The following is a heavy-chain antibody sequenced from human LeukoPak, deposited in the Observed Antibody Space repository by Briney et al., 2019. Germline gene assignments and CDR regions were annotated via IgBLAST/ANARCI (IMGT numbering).Heavy chain of an antibody. D-gene: IGHD4-17*01. Sequence: ASVKVSCKASGGTFSSYAISWVRQAPGQGLEWMGGIIPIFGTANYAQKFQGRVTITADESTSTAYMELSSLRSEDTAVYYCARTTVTTRVYYYGMDVRGQGTTVTVSS. CDR1: GGTFSSYA. CDR3: ARTTVTTRVYYYGMDV. V-gene: IGHV1-69*01. CDR2: IIPIFGTA. J-gene: IGHJ6*02.